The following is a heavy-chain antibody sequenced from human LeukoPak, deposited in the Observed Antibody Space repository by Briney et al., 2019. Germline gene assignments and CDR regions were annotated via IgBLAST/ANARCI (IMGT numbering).Heavy chain of an antibody. CDR3: VKEDTRIAVAGKNYFVN. V-gene: IGHV3-64D*06. Sequence: GGSLRLSCSASGFTFSSYAMHWVRQAPGKGLEYVSAISSNGGSTYYADSVKGRFTISRDNSKNTLYLQMSSLRAEDTAVYYCVKEDTRIAVAGKNYFVNWGQGTLVTVSS. CDR1: GFTFSSYA. J-gene: IGHJ4*02. CDR2: ISSNGGST. D-gene: IGHD6-19*01.